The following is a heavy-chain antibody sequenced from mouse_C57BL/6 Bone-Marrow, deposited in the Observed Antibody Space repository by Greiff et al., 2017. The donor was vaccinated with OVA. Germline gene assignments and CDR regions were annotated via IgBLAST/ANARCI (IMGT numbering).Heavy chain of an antibody. V-gene: IGHV1-72*01. CDR3: ARPLTFYYGSSYASFAY. CDR1: GYTFTSYW. Sequence: QVQLQQPGAELVKPGASVKLSCKASGYTFTSYWMHWVKQRPGRGLEWIGRIDPNSGGTKYNEKFKSKATLTVDKPSSTSYMQRSSLTSEDSAFYYFARPLTFYYGSSYASFAYWGQGTLGTVSA. J-gene: IGHJ3*01. D-gene: IGHD1-1*01. CDR2: IDPNSGGT.